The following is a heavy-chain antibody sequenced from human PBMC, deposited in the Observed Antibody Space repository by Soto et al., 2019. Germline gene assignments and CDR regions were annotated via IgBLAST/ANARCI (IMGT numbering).Heavy chain of an antibody. CDR3: ARDIRGYSGYGWDV. J-gene: IGHJ6*04. CDR1: GFTFSSYS. Sequence: EVQLVESGGGLVQPGGSLRLSCAASGFTFSSYSMNWVRQAPGKGLGWVSYISSSSSTIYYADSVKGRFTISRDNAKNSLYLQMNSLRAEDTAVYYCARDIRGYSGYGWDVWGKGTTVTVSS. D-gene: IGHD5-12*01. CDR2: ISSSSSTI. V-gene: IGHV3-48*01.